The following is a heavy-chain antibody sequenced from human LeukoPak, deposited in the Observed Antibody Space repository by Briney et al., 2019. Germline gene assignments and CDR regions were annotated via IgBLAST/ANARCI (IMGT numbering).Heavy chain of an antibody. V-gene: IGHV1-69*13. CDR1: GGTFSSYA. D-gene: IGHD5-24*01. CDR3: ARTLSLDGYNHFDF. CDR2: IMTIFGSA. Sequence: PGASVNVSCKASGGTFSSYAICWVRQAPGQGLEWMGGIMTIFGSANYAQKFQGRLTITADESTSTTYMELSSLRSEDTAVYYCARTLSLDGYNHFDFWGQGTLVTVSS. J-gene: IGHJ4*02.